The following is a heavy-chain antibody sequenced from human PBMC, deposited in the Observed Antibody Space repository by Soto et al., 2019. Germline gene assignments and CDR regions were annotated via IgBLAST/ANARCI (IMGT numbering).Heavy chain of an antibody. CDR3: ARGGGPYDSSSYYFDS. Sequence: QVHLQESGPRLVQPSETLSLACTVSGGPVNSGSYFWSWIRQPPGKGLEWIGYIYYIGNTFYNPSFQSRCTMSVDPSKNQFSLKLPSVTAADTAVYYCARGGGPYDSSSYYFDSWGQGTLVTVSS. J-gene: IGHJ4*02. CDR2: IYYIGNT. CDR1: GGPVNSGSYF. V-gene: IGHV4-61*01. D-gene: IGHD3-22*01.